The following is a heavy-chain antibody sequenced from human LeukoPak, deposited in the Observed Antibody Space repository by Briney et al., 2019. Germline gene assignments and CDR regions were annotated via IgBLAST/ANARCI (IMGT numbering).Heavy chain of an antibody. J-gene: IGHJ4*02. CDR3: VRGSSAWYGIDY. V-gene: IGHV3-74*01. Sequence: GGSLRLSCAAYGFTFSRYWMHWVRQAPGKGLVWVSRMNSDGSTTNYADSVKGRFTISRDNAKNTLFLQMNSLRGEDTAVYYCVRGSSAWYGIDYWGQGILVTVSS. D-gene: IGHD6-19*01. CDR1: GFTFSRYW. CDR2: MNSDGSTT.